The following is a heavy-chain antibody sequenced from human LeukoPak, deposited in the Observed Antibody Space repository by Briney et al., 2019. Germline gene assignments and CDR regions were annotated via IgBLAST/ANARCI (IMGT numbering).Heavy chain of an antibody. CDR3: AKDRIGGVAVAGKGRWFDP. J-gene: IGHJ5*02. V-gene: IGHV3-30*18. Sequence: PGGSLRLSCAASGFTFSSYGMHWVRQAPGKGLEWVAVISYDGSNKYYADSVKGRFTISRDNSKNTLFLQMNSLRAEDTAVYYCAKDRIGGVAVAGKGRWFDPWGQGTLVTVSS. CDR2: ISYDGSNK. CDR1: GFTFSSYG. D-gene: IGHD6-19*01.